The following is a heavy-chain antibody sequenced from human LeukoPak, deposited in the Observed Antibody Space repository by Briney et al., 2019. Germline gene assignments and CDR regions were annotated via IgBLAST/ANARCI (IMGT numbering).Heavy chain of an antibody. Sequence: SGTLSLTCGVSGGSISSTNWWSWVRPPPGQGLEWIGEISLSGVTNYNPSLKSRVTMSLDRSKNHLSLTLTSVTAADTAVYYCSRESGAFSPFGYWGQGTLVTASS. V-gene: IGHV4-4*02. CDR1: GGSISSTNW. D-gene: IGHD1-26*01. CDR3: SRESGAFSPFGY. CDR2: ISLSGVT. J-gene: IGHJ4*02.